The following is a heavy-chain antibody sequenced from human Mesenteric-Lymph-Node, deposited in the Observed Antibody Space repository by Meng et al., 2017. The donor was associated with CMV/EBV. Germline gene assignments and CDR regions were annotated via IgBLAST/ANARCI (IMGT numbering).Heavy chain of an antibody. D-gene: IGHD6-19*01. V-gene: IGHV4-59*01. Sequence: SETLSLTCTVSGGSISSYYWSWIRQPPGKGLEWIGYIYYSGSTNYNPSLKSRVTISVDTSKNQFSLKLSSVTAADTAVYYCARADYSSGWTHYYYYGMDVWGQGTTVTVSS. CDR3: ARADYSSGWTHYYYYGMDV. CDR2: IYYSGST. CDR1: GGSISSYY. J-gene: IGHJ6*02.